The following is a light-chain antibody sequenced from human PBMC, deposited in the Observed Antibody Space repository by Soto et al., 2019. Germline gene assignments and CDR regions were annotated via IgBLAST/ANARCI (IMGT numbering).Light chain of an antibody. V-gene: IGLV4-60*02. CDR3: ETWDSYTRV. Sequence: QSVLTQSSSASASLGSSVTLTCTLNSGHSGYIITWHQQQPGKAPRFLMKLEGSGSYNKGSGVPDRFSGSSSGPDRYLTISNLQVEDEADYYCETWDSYTRVFGGGTKLTVL. J-gene: IGLJ3*02. CDR1: SGHSGYI. CDR2: LEGSGSY.